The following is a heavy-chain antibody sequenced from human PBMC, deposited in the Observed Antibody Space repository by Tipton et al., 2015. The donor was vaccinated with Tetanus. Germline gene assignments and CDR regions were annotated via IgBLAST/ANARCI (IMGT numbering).Heavy chain of an antibody. CDR2: IYYSGNT. J-gene: IGHJ2*01. CDR1: GGSINSQIFY. CDR3: ARHYYYDSSGYYRNHWYFDL. Sequence: TLSLTCTVSGGSINSQIFYWGWIRQPPGKGLDWIGSIYYSGNTYYNPSLKSRVTISVDTSSNRFSLKLSSVTAADTAVYYCARHYYYDSSGYYRNHWYFDLWGRGTLVTVSS. D-gene: IGHD3-22*01. V-gene: IGHV4-39*01.